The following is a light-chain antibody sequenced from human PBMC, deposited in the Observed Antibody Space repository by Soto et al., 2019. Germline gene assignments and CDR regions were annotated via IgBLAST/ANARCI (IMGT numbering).Light chain of an antibody. CDR2: KDR. J-gene: IGLJ1*01. Sequence: SYELTQPPSVSVSPGQTARITCSGDALPRRYVYWYQHKPGQAPVLLIFKDRQRPSGIPERFSGSSSGTTVTLTISGVQAADAADYYCQSTDSSGTYVFGTGTKLTVL. CDR1: ALPRRY. CDR3: QSTDSSGTYV. V-gene: IGLV3-25*03.